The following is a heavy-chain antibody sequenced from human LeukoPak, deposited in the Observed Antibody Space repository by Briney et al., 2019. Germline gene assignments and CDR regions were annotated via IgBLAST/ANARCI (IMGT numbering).Heavy chain of an antibody. D-gene: IGHD1-26*01. CDR1: GIIFSNYA. CDR2: ISSDGGST. V-gene: IGHV3-64*01. CDR3: ARGRQGAKTRYFDL. J-gene: IGHJ2*01. Sequence: GGSLRLSCAASGIIFSNYAMHWVRQGPGKGLECISTISSDGGSTYYANSVKGRFTISRDSSKNTLYLQMGSLRAEDMAVYYCARGRQGAKTRYFDLWGRGTRVTVSS.